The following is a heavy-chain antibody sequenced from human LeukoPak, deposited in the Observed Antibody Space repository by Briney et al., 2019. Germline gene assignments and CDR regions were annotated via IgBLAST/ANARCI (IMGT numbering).Heavy chain of an antibody. CDR1: GFTFSSYA. D-gene: IGHD2-2*01. Sequence: GGSLRLSCAASGFTFSSYAMHWVRQAPGKGLEWVAVITYDGSNTYYADSVKGRFTISRDNSKNTPYLQMTRLMAEDTVVYYCARDPAPQGCCSSTSCYDGGLSDYWGQGTLVTVSS. V-gene: IGHV3-30*01. J-gene: IGHJ4*02. CDR2: ITYDGSNT. CDR3: ARDPAPQGCCSSTSCYDGGLSDY.